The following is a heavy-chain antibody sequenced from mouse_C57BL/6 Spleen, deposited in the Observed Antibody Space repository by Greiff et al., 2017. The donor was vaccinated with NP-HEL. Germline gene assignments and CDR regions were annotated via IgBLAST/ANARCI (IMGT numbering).Heavy chain of an antibody. CDR3: ARGGPGRDY. CDR2: INPSTGGT. CDR1: GYSFTGYY. V-gene: IGHV1-42*01. Sequence: EVQLQQSGPELVKPGASVKISCKASGYSFTGYYMHWVKQSPDKSLEWIGEINPSTGGTTYNQKFKAKATLTVDKSSSTAYMQLKSLTSEDSAVYYCARGGPGRDYWGQGTTLTVSS. J-gene: IGHJ2*01.